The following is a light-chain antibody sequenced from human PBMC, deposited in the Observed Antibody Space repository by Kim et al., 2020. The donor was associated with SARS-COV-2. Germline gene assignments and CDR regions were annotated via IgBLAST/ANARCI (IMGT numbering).Light chain of an antibody. Sequence: SYELTQPPSVSVSPGQTASITCSGDKLGGRYVHWYQQKAGQSPVVVISVDSKRPSGIPERFSGSNSGNTATLTISGAEAMDEADYYCQAWDSGVGVFGG. CDR1: KLGGRY. CDR2: VDS. V-gene: IGLV3-1*01. J-gene: IGLJ2*01. CDR3: QAWDSGVGV.